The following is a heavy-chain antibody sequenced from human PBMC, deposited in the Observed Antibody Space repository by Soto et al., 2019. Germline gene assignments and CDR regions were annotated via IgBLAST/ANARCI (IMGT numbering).Heavy chain of an antibody. Sequence: SETLSLTCTVSGGSVSSGSYYWSWIRQPPGKGLEWIGYIYYSGSTNYNPSLKSRVTISVDTSQNQFSLKLSSVTAADTAVYDCARDLKGEGCFVYRGQRTLVAVSS. CDR3: ARDLKGEGCFVY. CDR2: IYYSGST. J-gene: IGHJ4*02. V-gene: IGHV4-61*01. CDR1: GGSVSSGSYY.